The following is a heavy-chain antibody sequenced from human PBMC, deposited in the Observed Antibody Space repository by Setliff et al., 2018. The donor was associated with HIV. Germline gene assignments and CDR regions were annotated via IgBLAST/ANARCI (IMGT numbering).Heavy chain of an antibody. D-gene: IGHD5-12*01. Sequence: GGSLRLSCEASGFTFSNNWVSWVRQAPGKGLEWVATINPDGNEKHYADSVRGRFTISRDSAKNTLFLQMNSLKVEDTGVYYCHSGYDSEEQSYFDYWGQGTLVTVSS. V-gene: IGHV3-7*01. CDR1: GFTFSNNW. CDR2: INPDGNEK. J-gene: IGHJ4*02. CDR3: HSGYDSEEQSYFDY.